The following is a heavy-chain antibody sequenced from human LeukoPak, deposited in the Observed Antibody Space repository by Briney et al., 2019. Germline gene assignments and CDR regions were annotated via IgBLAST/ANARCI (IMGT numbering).Heavy chain of an antibody. D-gene: IGHD6-6*01. Sequence: SETLSLTCTVTGSSISSYYWSWIRQPAGKGLEWIGRIYTHGSTNYNPSLKSRVTMSVDTSKNQFSLKLSSVTAADTAVYYCARGGRIAARQVGYYYYYYMDVWGKGTTVTVSS. V-gene: IGHV4-4*07. J-gene: IGHJ6*03. CDR2: IYTHGST. CDR3: ARGGRIAARQVGYYYYYYMDV. CDR1: GSSISSYY.